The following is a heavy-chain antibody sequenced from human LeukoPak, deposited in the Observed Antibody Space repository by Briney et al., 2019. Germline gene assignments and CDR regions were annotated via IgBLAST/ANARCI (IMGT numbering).Heavy chain of an antibody. D-gene: IGHD5-12*01. J-gene: IGHJ4*02. CDR2: INPSGGST. Sequence: ASVKVSCKASGYTFTSYAMNWVRQAPGQGLEWMGIINPSGGSTSYAQKFQGRVTMTRDMSTSTVYMELSSLRSEDTAVYYCARDPHLNSGYDYDLDYWGQGTLVTVSS. CDR1: GYTFTSYA. V-gene: IGHV1-46*01. CDR3: ARDPHLNSGYDYDLDY.